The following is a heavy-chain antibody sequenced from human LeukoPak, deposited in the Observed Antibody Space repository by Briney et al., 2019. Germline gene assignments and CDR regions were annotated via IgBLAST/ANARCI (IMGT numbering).Heavy chain of an antibody. Sequence: PGGSLRLSCAASGFTFSGYWMNWVRQAPGKGLEWVSTISGGGVTTYYADSVKGRLTISRDNSKNTVSLQMNSLRDDDTAVYFCARESPVAAVGRSWFDPWGQGTLVTVSS. D-gene: IGHD6-13*01. CDR3: ARESPVAAVGRSWFDP. CDR1: GFTFSGYW. V-gene: IGHV3-23*01. J-gene: IGHJ5*02. CDR2: ISGGGVTT.